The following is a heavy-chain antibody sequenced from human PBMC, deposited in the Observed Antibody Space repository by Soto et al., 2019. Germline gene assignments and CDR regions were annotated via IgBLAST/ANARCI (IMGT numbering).Heavy chain of an antibody. CDR2: IWYDGSNK. CDR1: GFTFSSYG. D-gene: IGHD3-16*01. J-gene: IGHJ4*02. Sequence: QVQLVESGGGVVQPGRSLRLSCAASGFTFSSYGMHWVRQAPGKGLEWVAVIWYDGSNKYYADSVKGRFTISRDNSKNTLYLQMNSLRAEDTAVYYCAREAVKGGCFYYLGQGTLVTVSS. CDR3: AREAVKGGCFYY. V-gene: IGHV3-33*01.